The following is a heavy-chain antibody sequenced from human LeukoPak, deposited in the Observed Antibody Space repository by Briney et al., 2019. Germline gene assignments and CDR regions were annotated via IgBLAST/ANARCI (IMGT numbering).Heavy chain of an antibody. V-gene: IGHV1-46*01. D-gene: IGHD6-13*01. CDR1: GYTFTSYY. J-gene: IGHJ4*02. Sequence: GASVKVSCKASGYTFTSYYMHWVRQAPGQGLEWMGIINPSGGSTSYAQKFQGRVTMTRDTSISTAYMELSRLRSDDTAVYYCARVGSSWSGFLLYWGQGTLVTVSS. CDR3: ARVGSSWSGFLLY. CDR2: INPSGGST.